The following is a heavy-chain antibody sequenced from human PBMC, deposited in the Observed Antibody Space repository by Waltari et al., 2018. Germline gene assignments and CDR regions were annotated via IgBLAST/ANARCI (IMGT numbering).Heavy chain of an antibody. Sequence: QVQLQQWGAGLLKPSETLSLTCAVYGGSFSGYYCSWLRQPPGKGLEWIGEINHSGSTNYNPPLKSRVTISVDTSKNQFSLKLSSVTAADTAVYYCARGPTYYYGSRDPWGYWGQGTLVTVSS. CDR1: GGSFSGYY. D-gene: IGHD3-10*01. CDR2: INHSGST. CDR3: ARGPTYYYGSRDPWGY. V-gene: IGHV4-34*01. J-gene: IGHJ4*02.